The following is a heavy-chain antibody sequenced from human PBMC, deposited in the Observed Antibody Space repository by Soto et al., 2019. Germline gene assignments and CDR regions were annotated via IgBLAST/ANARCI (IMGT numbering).Heavy chain of an antibody. D-gene: IGHD4-17*01. CDR3: ARNIYGDHDSFDS. J-gene: IGHJ4*02. Sequence: QVQLQESGPGLVKPSETLSLTCTVSGGSISTYYWSWIRQPPGKGLEWIGWIYYSGSASSNPFLKSRVTMSVDTPKTQFSLQLSSVTATDTAMYFCARNIYGDHDSFDSWGQGTLVTVSS. CDR2: IYYSGSA. CDR1: GGSISTYY. V-gene: IGHV4-59*08.